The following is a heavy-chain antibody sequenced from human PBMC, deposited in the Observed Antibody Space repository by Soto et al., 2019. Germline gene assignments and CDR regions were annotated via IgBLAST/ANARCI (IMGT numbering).Heavy chain of an antibody. CDR2: ISGSGGST. CDR3: AKNLGSGGYDSGILSDY. J-gene: IGHJ4*02. D-gene: IGHD5-12*01. Sequence: EVQLLESGGGLVQPGGSLRLSCAASGFTFSSYAMSWVRQAPGKGLEWVSAISGSGGSTYYADSVKGRFTISRDNSKNTLYLQMNSLSAEDTAVYYCAKNLGSGGYDSGILSDYWGQGTLVTVSS. V-gene: IGHV3-23*01. CDR1: GFTFSSYA.